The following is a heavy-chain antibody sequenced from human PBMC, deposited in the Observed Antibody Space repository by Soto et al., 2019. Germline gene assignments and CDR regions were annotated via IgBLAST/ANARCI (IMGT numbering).Heavy chain of an antibody. CDR3: ARDPGYCSGGICYFHFDY. Sequence: GASVKVSCKASGYTFTTYTMHWVRQAPGQRHEWKGWINAGNGNTKYSQKFQGRVTITRDTSATTAYVELSSLRSEDTAVYYFARDPGYCSGGICYFHFDYWGQGTLVTVSS. D-gene: IGHD2-15*01. V-gene: IGHV1-3*01. J-gene: IGHJ4*02. CDR1: GYTFTTYT. CDR2: INAGNGNT.